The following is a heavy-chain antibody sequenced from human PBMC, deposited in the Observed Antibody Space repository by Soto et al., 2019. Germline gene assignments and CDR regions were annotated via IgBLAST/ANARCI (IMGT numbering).Heavy chain of an antibody. D-gene: IGHD2-2*02. V-gene: IGHV4-34*01. J-gene: IGHJ6*02. Sequence: SETLSLTCAVYGGSFSGYYWSWIRQPPGKGLEWIGEINHSGSTSYNPSLKSRVTISVDTSKNQFSLKLSSVTAADTAVYYCARRRGYCSSTSCYKDYYYYYGMDVWGQGTTVTVSS. CDR3: ARRRGYCSSTSCYKDYYYYYGMDV. CDR2: INHSGST. CDR1: GGSFSGYY.